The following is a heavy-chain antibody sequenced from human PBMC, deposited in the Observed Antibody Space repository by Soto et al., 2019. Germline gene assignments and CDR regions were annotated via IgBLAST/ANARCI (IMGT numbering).Heavy chain of an antibody. CDR1: GFTFSSYS. CDR2: ISSSSSYI. V-gene: IGHV3-21*01. D-gene: IGHD5-18*01. Sequence: LRLSCAASGFTFSSYSMNWVRQAPGKGLEWVSSISSSSSYIYYADSVKGRFTISRDNAKNSLYLQMNSLRAEDTAVYYCASRFVSSGYWGQGTLVTVSS. CDR3: ASRFVSSGY. J-gene: IGHJ4*02.